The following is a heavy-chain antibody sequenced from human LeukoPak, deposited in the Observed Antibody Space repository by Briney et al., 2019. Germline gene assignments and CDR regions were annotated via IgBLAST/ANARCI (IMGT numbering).Heavy chain of an antibody. CDR2: FNHSGST. V-gene: IGHV4-34*01. CDR3: ARSVYSSSYYYYYGMDV. Sequence: SQTLSLTCAVYGGSFSGYYCSWIRQPPGKGLDWIGEFNHSGSTNYNPSLKSRVTISVDTSKNQFSLKLSSVTAADTAVYYCARSVYSSSYYYYYGMDVWGQGTTVTVSS. CDR1: GGSFSGYY. D-gene: IGHD6-6*01. J-gene: IGHJ6*02.